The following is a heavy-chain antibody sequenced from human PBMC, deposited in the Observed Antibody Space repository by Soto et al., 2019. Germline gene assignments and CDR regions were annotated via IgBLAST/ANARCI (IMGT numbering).Heavy chain of an antibody. Sequence: GGSLRLSCAASGFTFSSYSMNWVRQAPGKGLEWVSSISSSSGYIYYADSVKGRFTISRDNAKNSLYLQMNSLRAEDTAVYYCARGSPEDSYGSRYWGQGTLVTVS. V-gene: IGHV3-21*01. CDR1: GFTFSSYS. CDR3: ARGSPEDSYGSRY. CDR2: ISSSSGYI. D-gene: IGHD5-18*01. J-gene: IGHJ4*02.